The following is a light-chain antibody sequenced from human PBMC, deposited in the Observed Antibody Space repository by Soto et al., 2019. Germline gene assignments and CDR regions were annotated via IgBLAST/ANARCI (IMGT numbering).Light chain of an antibody. Sequence: QSVLTQPPSGSGTPGQGVTISCSGSTSNIGSNYVYWYQQLPGTAPKLLIFRNNQRPSGVPARFSGSKSGTSASLAISPLRSDDEADYVCATWDDILNGFYGFGTGTKVTVL. CDR2: RNN. J-gene: IGLJ1*01. CDR3: ATWDDILNGFYG. V-gene: IGLV1-47*01. CDR1: TSNIGSNY.